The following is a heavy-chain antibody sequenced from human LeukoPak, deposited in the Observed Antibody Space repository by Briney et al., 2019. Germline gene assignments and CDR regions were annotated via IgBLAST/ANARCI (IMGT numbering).Heavy chain of an antibody. CDR1: RFTFSSYA. D-gene: IGHD6-19*01. CDR2: ISGSGGST. V-gene: IGHV3-23*01. CDR3: AKTRGSSGWVLDY. Sequence: GGSLRLSCAASRFTFSSYAMHWVRQAPGKGLEWVSAISGSGGSTYYADSVKGRFTISRDNSKNTLYLQMNSLRAEDTAVYYCAKTRGSSGWVLDYWGQGTLVTVSS. J-gene: IGHJ4*02.